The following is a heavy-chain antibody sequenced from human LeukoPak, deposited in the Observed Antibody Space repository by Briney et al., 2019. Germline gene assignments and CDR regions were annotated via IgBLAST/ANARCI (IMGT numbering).Heavy chain of an antibody. J-gene: IGHJ5*02. CDR1: GFTFSSYW. D-gene: IGHD5-24*01. CDR2: IKQHGSEK. Sequence: GGSLRLSCAASGFTFSSYWMSWVRQAPGKGLEWVANIKQHGSEKYYVDSVRGRFTISRDNAKNSLYLQMNSLRVEDTAVYYCARDGYNEGGRFDPWGQGTLVTVSS. V-gene: IGHV3-7*01. CDR3: ARDGYNEGGRFDP.